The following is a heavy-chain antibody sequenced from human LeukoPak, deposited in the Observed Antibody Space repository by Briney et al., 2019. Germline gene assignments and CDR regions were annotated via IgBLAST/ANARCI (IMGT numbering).Heavy chain of an antibody. CDR1: GGSISSYY. J-gene: IGHJ5*02. D-gene: IGHD6-13*01. CDR3: ARGLGRIAAAVFDP. V-gene: IGHV4-4*07. Sequence: SETLSLTCTVSGGSISSYYWSWIRQPAGKGLEWIGRIYTSGSTNYNPSLKSRVTMSVDTSKNQFSLKLSSVTAADTAVYYCARGLGRIAAAVFDPWGQGTLVTVSS. CDR2: IYTSGST.